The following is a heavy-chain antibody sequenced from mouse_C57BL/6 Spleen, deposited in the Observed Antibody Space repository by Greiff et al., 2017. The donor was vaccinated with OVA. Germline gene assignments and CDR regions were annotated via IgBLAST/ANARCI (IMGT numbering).Heavy chain of an antibody. CDR2: INPTYGAT. CDR3: ARERYYYAMDY. Sequence: EVQLQQSGPELVKPGASVKISCKASGYSFTDYYMNWVKQSNGKSLEWIGVINPTYGATSYNQKFKGKATFTVDQSSSTAYMQLNSLTSEDAAVYYCARERYYYAMDYWGQGTSVTVSS. CDR1: GYSFTDYY. V-gene: IGHV1-39*01. J-gene: IGHJ4*01.